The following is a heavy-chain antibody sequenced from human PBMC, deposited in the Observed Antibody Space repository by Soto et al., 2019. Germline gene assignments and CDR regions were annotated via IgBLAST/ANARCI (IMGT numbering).Heavy chain of an antibody. D-gene: IGHD3-22*01. CDR2: IKQDGSEK. CDR3: ARSGGVDYYDSSGYYYPGFWYFDL. Sequence: GGSLRLSCAASGFTFSSYWMSWVRQAPGKGLEWVANIKQDGSEKYYVDSVKGRFTISRDNAKNSLYLQMNSLRAEDTAVYYCARSGGVDYYDSSGYYYPGFWYFDLWGRGTLVTVSS. V-gene: IGHV3-7*01. J-gene: IGHJ2*01. CDR1: GFTFSSYW.